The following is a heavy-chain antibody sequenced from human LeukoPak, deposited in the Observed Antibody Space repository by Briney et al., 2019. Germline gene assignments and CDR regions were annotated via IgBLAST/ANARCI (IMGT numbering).Heavy chain of an antibody. CDR1: GGSFSGYY. Sequence: PSETLSLTCAVYGGSFSGYYWSWIRQPPGKGLEWIGEINHSGSTNYNPSLKSRVTISVDTSKNQFSLKLSSVTAADTAVYYCARGLIVVVPAASYYYYGMDVWGKGTTVIVSS. CDR2: INHSGST. CDR3: ARGLIVVVPAASYYYYGMDV. D-gene: IGHD2-2*01. J-gene: IGHJ6*04. V-gene: IGHV4-34*01.